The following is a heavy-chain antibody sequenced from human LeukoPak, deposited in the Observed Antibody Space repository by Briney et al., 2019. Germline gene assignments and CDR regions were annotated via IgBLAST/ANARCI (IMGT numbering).Heavy chain of an antibody. CDR3: VRDGYYGSGSPGWFGP. D-gene: IGHD3-10*01. Sequence: SETLSLTCTVSGYSINSAFYWSWIRVPPGKGLEWIGSVFHRGPTYYNSSLKSRANISIDTSKNQFSLKLNSLTAEDTAMYYCVRDGYYGSGSPGWFGPWGPGTLVIVSA. CDR2: VFHRGPT. CDR1: GYSINSAFY. J-gene: IGHJ5*02. V-gene: IGHV4-38-2*02.